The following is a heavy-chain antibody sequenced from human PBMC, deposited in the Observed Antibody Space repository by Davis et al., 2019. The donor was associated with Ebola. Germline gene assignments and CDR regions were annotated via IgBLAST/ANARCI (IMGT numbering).Heavy chain of an antibody. CDR1: GFTFSSYS. D-gene: IGHD6-6*01. J-gene: IGHJ6*02. Sequence: GGSLRLSCAASGFTFSSYSMNWVRQAPGKGLEWVSSISSSSSYIYYADSVKGRFTISRDNAKNSLYLQMNSLRAEDTAVYYCASPGYSSSSGGDYYYYGMDVWGQGTTVTVSS. CDR3: ASPGYSSSSGGDYYYYGMDV. V-gene: IGHV3-21*01. CDR2: ISSSSSYI.